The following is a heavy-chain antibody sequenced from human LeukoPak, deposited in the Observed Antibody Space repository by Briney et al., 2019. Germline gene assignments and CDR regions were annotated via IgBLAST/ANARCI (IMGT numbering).Heavy chain of an antibody. CDR1: GFTFSSHA. CDR2: ITGGGDSA. CDR3: VSGDTGSGYYY. D-gene: IGHD3-22*01. Sequence: PGGSLRLSCGASGFTFSSHAMSWVRQTPERGLEWVSAITGGGDSAYYPDSVKGRFTISRDNSKNTLYLQMNNLGADDTALYYCVSGDTGSGYYYWGQGTLVTVSS. V-gene: IGHV3-23*01. J-gene: IGHJ4*02.